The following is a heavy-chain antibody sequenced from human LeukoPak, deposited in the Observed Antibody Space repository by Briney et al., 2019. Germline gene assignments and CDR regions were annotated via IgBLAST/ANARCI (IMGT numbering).Heavy chain of an antibody. V-gene: IGHV3-11*04. CDR1: GFTFKNAW. Sequence: GGSLRLSCAASGFTFKNAWMSWGRQAPGKGLEWVSYISSSGSTIYYADSVKGRFTISRDNAKNSLYLQMNSLRAEDTAVYYCARAPEMATTYYFDYWGQGTLVTVSS. D-gene: IGHD5-24*01. J-gene: IGHJ4*02. CDR2: ISSSGSTI. CDR3: ARAPEMATTYYFDY.